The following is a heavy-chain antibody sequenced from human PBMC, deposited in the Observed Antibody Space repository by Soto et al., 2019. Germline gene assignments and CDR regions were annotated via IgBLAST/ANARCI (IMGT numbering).Heavy chain of an antibody. J-gene: IGHJ6*02. CDR3: AKHLKYYYDSRGSARYYSYYGMDV. CDR1: VFTVSRYA. Sequence: GSLRLSRSGSVFTVSRYAMSWVRQAPGNGLERVSAISGSGGSTSYADPVKGRFTISRDNSKNTLYLQMNSLRAEDTAVYYCAKHLKYYYDSRGSARYYSYYGMDVWGQGTTVTFSS. CDR2: ISGSGGST. V-gene: IGHV3-23*01. D-gene: IGHD3-22*01.